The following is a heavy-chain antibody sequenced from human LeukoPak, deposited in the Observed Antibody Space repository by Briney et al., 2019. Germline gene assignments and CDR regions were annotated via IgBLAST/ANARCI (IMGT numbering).Heavy chain of an antibody. CDR1: GFTFSSYW. V-gene: IGHV3-7*01. CDR3: ATDGWNYGFDY. D-gene: IGHD1-7*01. J-gene: IGHJ4*02. CDR2: IKQDGSEN. Sequence: GGSLRLSCAASGFTFSSYWMSWVRQAPGKGLEWVANIKQDGSENYYVDSVKGRFTISGDNAKNSLYLQMNSLRAEDTAVYYCATDGWNYGFDYWGQGTLVTVSS.